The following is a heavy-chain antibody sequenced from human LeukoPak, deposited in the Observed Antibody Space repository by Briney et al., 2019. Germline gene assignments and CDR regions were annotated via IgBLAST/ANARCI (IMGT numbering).Heavy chain of an antibody. V-gene: IGHV1-46*01. CDR3: AIGTGLGGDYVSN. CDR2: INPSGGST. D-gene: IGHD2-21*02. CDR1: GYTFISYY. J-gene: IGHJ4*02. Sequence: GASVKVSCKASGYTFISYYMHWVRQAPGQGLEWMGAINPSGGSTSYAQKFQGRVTMTRDTSTSTVYMELSSLRSEDTAVYYCAIGTGLGGDYVSNWGQGTLVTVSS.